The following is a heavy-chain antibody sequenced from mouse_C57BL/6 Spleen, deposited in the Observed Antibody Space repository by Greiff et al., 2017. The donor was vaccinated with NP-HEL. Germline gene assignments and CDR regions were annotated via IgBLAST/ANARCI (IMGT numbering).Heavy chain of an antibody. D-gene: IGHD1-1*01. CDR2: INPYNGGT. CDR1: GYTFTDYY. CDR3: ARRPVVADWYFDV. J-gene: IGHJ1*03. Sequence: EVQLQQSGPVLVKPGASVKMSCKASGYTFTDYYMNWVKQSHGKSLEWIGVINPYNGGTSYNQKFKGKATLTVDKSSSTAYMELNSLTSEDSAVYYCARRPVVADWYFDVWGTGTTVTVSS. V-gene: IGHV1-19*01.